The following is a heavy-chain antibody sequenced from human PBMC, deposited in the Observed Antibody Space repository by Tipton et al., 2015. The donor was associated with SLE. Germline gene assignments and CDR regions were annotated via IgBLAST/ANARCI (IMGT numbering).Heavy chain of an antibody. J-gene: IGHJ4*02. CDR3: ARESGYDWGDFDY. CDR2: IYYSGST. Sequence: TLSLTCTVSGGSISSYYWSWIRQPPGKGLEWIGYIYYSGSTNYNPSLKSRVTIPVDTSKNHFSLKLSSVTAADTAVYYCARESGYDWGDFDYWGQGTLVTVSS. V-gene: IGHV4-59*01. CDR1: GGSISSYY. D-gene: IGHD5-12*01.